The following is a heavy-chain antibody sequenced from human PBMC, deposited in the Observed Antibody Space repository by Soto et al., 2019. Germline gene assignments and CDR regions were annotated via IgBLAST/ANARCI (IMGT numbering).Heavy chain of an antibody. Sequence: GESLKISCKASGYGFTTYWIAWVRQMPGKGLEWMGIIYPGDSDTKYSPSFQGQVTISADKSISTAFLQWSSLKASDTAMYYCARHGAGFDYWGQGTLVTVSS. V-gene: IGHV5-51*01. D-gene: IGHD6-13*01. CDR1: GYGFTTYW. CDR2: IYPGDSDT. CDR3: ARHGAGFDY. J-gene: IGHJ4*02.